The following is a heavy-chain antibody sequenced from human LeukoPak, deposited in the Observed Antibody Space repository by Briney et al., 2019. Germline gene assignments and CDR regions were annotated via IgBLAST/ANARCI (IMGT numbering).Heavy chain of an antibody. CDR2: IYSSGST. J-gene: IGHJ3*02. Sequence: GGSLRLSCAGSGFIVSSSYTSWVRQAPGKGLEWVSAIYSSGSTDYADSMKGRFTISRDNAKNSLYLQMNSLRAEDTAVYYCARQWQVAFDIWGQGTMVTVSS. V-gene: IGHV3-53*01. CDR1: GFIVSSSY. CDR3: ARQWQVAFDI. D-gene: IGHD6-19*01.